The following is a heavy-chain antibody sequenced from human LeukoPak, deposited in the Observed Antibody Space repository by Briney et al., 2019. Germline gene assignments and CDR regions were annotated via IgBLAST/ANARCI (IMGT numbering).Heavy chain of an antibody. CDR1: GFTSSSYA. Sequence: GGALRLSCAASGFTSSSYAMSGGRQAPGKGLEWVSAISGSGGSTYYADSVKGRFTISRDNSKNTLYLQMKSLRAEDTAVYYCAKADYGDYGRLAIDIWGKGTMVTVSS. CDR3: AKADYGDYGRLAIDI. D-gene: IGHD4-17*01. CDR2: ISGSGGST. J-gene: IGHJ3*02. V-gene: IGHV3-23*01.